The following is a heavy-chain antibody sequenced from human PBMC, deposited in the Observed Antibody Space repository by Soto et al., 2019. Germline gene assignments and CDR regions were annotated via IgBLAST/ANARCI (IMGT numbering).Heavy chain of an antibody. CDR3: ATQEVGGSYVYTFDP. Sequence: SETLSLTCTVSGGSISSYYWSWIRQPPGKGLEWIGYIYYSGSTNYNPSLKSRVTISVDTSKNQLSLKLNSVTAADTAVYYCATQEVGGSYVYTFDPWGQGTLVTVSS. CDR1: GGSISSYY. V-gene: IGHV4-59*08. J-gene: IGHJ5*02. D-gene: IGHD1-26*01. CDR2: IYYSGST.